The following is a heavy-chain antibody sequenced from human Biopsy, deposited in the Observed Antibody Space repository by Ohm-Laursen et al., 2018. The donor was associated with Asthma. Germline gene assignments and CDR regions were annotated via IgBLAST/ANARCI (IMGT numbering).Heavy chain of an antibody. CDR3: AKDVFPGWELRRGPDY. J-gene: IGHJ4*02. Sequence: SLRLSCPASGFTFSNYGMHWVRQAPGKGLDWVAGISFDGSNKNYTDSVKGRFTISRDNSRNMLHLQMNSLRAEDTAVYYCAKDVFPGWELRRGPDYWGQGTLVTVSS. V-gene: IGHV3-30*18. D-gene: IGHD1-26*01. CDR1: GFTFSNYG. CDR2: ISFDGSNK.